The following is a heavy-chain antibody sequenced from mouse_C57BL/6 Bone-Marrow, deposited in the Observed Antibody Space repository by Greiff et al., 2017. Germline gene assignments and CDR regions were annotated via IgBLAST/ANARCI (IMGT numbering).Heavy chain of an antibody. V-gene: IGHV1-54*01. Sequence: QVQLKESGAELVRPGTSVKVSCKASGYAFTNYLIAWVKQRPGQGLEWIGVINPGSGGTNYNEKFQGKATRTADKSSSTAYMQLSSLTSEDSAVYFCAREGETHWYFDVWGTGTTVTVSS. CDR3: AREGETHWYFDV. CDR1: GYAFTNYL. J-gene: IGHJ1*03. CDR2: INPGSGGT.